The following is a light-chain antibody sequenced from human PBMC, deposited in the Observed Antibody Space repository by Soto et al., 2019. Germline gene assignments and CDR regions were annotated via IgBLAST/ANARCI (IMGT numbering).Light chain of an antibody. J-gene: IGKJ1*01. V-gene: IGKV3-20*01. Sequence: EIVLTQSPGTLSLSPGETATLSCRASQSLTSSYLAWYQQRPGQAPSLLIYGVSSRATGIPDRFSGSGSGTDFILTITRLEPEDFAVYYCQHYGYSLWTFGQGTKVEIK. CDR2: GVS. CDR1: QSLTSSY. CDR3: QHYGYSLWT.